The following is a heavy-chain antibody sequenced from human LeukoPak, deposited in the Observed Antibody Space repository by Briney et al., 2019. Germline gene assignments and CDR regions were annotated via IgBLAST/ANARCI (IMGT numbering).Heavy chain of an antibody. Sequence: GGSLRLSCAASGFTFSSYGMSWVRQAPGKGLVWVSRVNSDGSTTTYADSVKGRFTISRDNAKSTLYLQMNSLSADDTALYYCARVRGYDAHFDYWGQGILVTVSS. CDR2: VNSDGSTT. D-gene: IGHD5-12*01. CDR3: ARVRGYDAHFDY. J-gene: IGHJ4*02. CDR1: GFTFSSYG. V-gene: IGHV3-74*01.